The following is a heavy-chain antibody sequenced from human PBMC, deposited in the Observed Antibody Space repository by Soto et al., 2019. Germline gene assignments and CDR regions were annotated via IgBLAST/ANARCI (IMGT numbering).Heavy chain of an antibody. Sequence: SETLSLTCTVSGGSISSSSYYWGWIRQPPGKGLEWIGSIYYSGSTNYNPSLKSRVTISVDTSKNQFSLKLSSVTAADTAVYYCARVTFWRLFDYWGQGTLVTVSS. V-gene: IGHV4-39*07. CDR3: ARVTFWRLFDY. CDR2: IYYSGST. J-gene: IGHJ4*02. D-gene: IGHD3-3*01. CDR1: GGSISSSSYY.